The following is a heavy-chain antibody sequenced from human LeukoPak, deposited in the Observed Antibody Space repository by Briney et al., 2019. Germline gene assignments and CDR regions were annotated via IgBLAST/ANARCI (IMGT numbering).Heavy chain of an antibody. CDR2: IWYDGTNK. Sequence: GRSLRLPCAASGFTFTGYGMHWVRQAPGKGLEWVAVIWYDGTNKYYADSVKGRFTISRDNSKNTLYLQMNSLRAEDTAVYYCARENLELRGGFDYWGQGTLVTVSS. D-gene: IGHD1-7*01. J-gene: IGHJ4*02. V-gene: IGHV3-33*01. CDR1: GFTFTGYG. CDR3: ARENLELRGGFDY.